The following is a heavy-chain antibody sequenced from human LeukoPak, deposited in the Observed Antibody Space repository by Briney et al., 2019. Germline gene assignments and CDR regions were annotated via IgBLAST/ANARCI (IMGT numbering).Heavy chain of an antibody. J-gene: IGHJ4*02. V-gene: IGHV4-59*11. Sequence: SETLSLTCTVSGGSISSHYWSWIRQPPGKGLEWIGYIYYSGSTNYNPSLKSRVTISVDTSKNQFSLKLSSVTAADTAVYYCARDRGGIAAAGRSYYFDYWGQGTLVTVSS. D-gene: IGHD6-13*01. CDR1: GGSISSHY. CDR2: IYYSGST. CDR3: ARDRGGIAAAGRSYYFDY.